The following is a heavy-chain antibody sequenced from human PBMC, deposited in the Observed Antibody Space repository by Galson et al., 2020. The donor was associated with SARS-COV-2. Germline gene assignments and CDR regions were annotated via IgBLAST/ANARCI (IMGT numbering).Heavy chain of an antibody. V-gene: IGHV4-38-2*02. CDR2: MYHSGST. J-gene: IGHJ6*03. CDR3: ARIHYSRSWYGNDYYYFYMDV. D-gene: IGHD6-13*01. Sequence: SETLSLTCTVSRDSISSGYYWGWIRQHPGKGPEWIGSMYHSGSTYYNPSLKSRVTTSPDTSKNQFSLKMSPVTAADTAVYYCARIHYSRSWYGNDYYYFYMDVWGKGTTVTISS. CDR1: RDSISSGYY.